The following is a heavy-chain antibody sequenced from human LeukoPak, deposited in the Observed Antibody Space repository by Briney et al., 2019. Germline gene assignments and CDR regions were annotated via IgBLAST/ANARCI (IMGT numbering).Heavy chain of an antibody. D-gene: IGHD3-3*01. CDR1: GFTFSSYW. J-gene: IGHJ4*02. CDR3: ARGPYYDFWSGSGY. Sequence: PGGSLRLSCAASGFTFSSYWMHWVRQAPGKGLVWVSRINSDGSSTSYADSVKRRFTISRDNAKNTLYVQMNSLRAEDTAVYYCARGPYYDFWSGSGYWGQGTLVTVSS. V-gene: IGHV3-74*01. CDR2: INSDGSST.